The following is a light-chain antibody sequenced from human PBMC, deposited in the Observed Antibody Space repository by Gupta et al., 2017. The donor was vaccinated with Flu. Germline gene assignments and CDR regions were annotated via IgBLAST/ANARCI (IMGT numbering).Light chain of an antibody. CDR3: QQYNNWPPLT. CDR2: GAS. J-gene: IGKJ4*01. CDR1: QTVSTN. V-gene: IGKV3-15*01. Sequence: EIVMTQSPATLSVSPGERATLSCRASQTVSTNLAWYQQKPGQSPRLLIYGASTRATGIPARFRGSGSGTEFTLTINSLQSEDFAIYYCQQYNNWPPLTFGGGTKLEI.